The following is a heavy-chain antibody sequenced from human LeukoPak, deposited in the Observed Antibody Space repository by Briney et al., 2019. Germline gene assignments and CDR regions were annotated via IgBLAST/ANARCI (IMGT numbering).Heavy chain of an antibody. CDR1: GFTFSTYN. CDR3: ATSGNYHLKY. CDR2: ITSSSTNI. Sequence: GGSLRLSCAASGFTFSTYNMNWVRQAPGKGLEWVLHITSSSTNIYYADSVKGRFTISRDNAKNALSLQMNSLRDEDTAVYYCATSGNYHLKYWGQGTLVTVSS. J-gene: IGHJ4*02. V-gene: IGHV3-48*02. D-gene: IGHD1-26*01.